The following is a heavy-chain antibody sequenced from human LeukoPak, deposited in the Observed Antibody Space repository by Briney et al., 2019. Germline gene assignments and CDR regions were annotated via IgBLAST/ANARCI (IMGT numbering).Heavy chain of an antibody. CDR2: TYYRTKWYN. CDR3: ARGYSYGYDFHY. D-gene: IGHD5-18*01. V-gene: IGHV6-1*01. J-gene: IGHJ4*02. Sequence: SQTLSLTCAISGDSVSSNSAAWNWIRQSPSRGLEWLGRTYYRTKWYNDYAVSVKSRVTLKPDTSKNQFSLQLNSVTPEDTAVYYCARGYSYGYDFHYWGQGTLVTVSS. CDR1: GDSVSSNSAA.